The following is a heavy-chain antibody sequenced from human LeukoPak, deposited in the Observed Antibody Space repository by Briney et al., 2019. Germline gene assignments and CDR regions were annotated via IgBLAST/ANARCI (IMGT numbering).Heavy chain of an antibody. CDR3: VRLLGSVSATPFYCDF. V-gene: IGHV5-51*01. J-gene: IGHJ4*02. Sequence: GESLKISCKGSGYSFTNYWIGWVRQMPGKGLEWMGIIYPADSDTRYSPSFQGQVTISADKSIIPAYLQWGSLKASDTAMYYCVRLLGSVSATPFYCDFWGQGTLVTVSS. CDR2: IYPADSDT. CDR1: GYSFTNYW. D-gene: IGHD2-15*01.